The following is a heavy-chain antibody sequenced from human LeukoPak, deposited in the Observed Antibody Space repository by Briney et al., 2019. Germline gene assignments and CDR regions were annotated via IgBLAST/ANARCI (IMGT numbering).Heavy chain of an antibody. CDR2: IYYSGGT. D-gene: IGHD6-13*01. CDR1: GGSISSYY. V-gene: IGHV4-59*01. CDR3: AREIAAAGPTTT. J-gene: IGHJ5*02. Sequence: SETLSLTCTVSGGSISSYYWSWIRQPPGKGLEWIGYIYYSGGTNYNPSLKSRVTISVDTSKNQFSLKLSSVTAADTAVYYCAREIAAAGPTTTWGQGTLVTVS.